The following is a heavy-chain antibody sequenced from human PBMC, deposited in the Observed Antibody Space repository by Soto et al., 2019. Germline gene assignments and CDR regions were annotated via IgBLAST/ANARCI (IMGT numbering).Heavy chain of an antibody. CDR3: DAGSSSSSGCYWFDP. Sequence: KSSDTLSLPCTLSGGSSSAGDYHRSWIRQPPGKGLEWGGYIYDSATYHTPLLKSGVIISVDPSTNQFSLQPSSVIAAETAVYYRDAGSSSSSGCYWFDPWGQGT. D-gene: IGHD2-2*01. CDR1: GGSSSAGDYH. V-gene: IGHV4-30-4*02. J-gene: IGHJ5*02. CDR2: IYDSAT.